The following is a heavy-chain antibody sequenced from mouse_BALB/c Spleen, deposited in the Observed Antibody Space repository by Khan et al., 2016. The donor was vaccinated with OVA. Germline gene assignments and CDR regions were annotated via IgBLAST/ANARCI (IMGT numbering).Heavy chain of an antibody. J-gene: IGHJ1*01. CDR1: GYTFTNYG. CDR3: TRSNAYWYFDV. CDR2: INTYSGEP. Sequence: QIQLVQSGPELKKPGETVKISCKASGYTFTNYGMNWVKQAPGKGLKWMGWINTYSGEPTYADDFKGRSAHSLDTSASTAYLQIKNIKNEDTATYFWTRSNAYWYFDVWGAGTTVTVSS. V-gene: IGHV9-3-1*01.